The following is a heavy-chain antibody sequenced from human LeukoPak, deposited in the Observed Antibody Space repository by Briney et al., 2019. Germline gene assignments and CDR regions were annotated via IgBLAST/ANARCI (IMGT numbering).Heavy chain of an antibody. D-gene: IGHD3-22*01. J-gene: IGHJ4*02. CDR3: ARIVSDYYDSSGPDFDY. V-gene: IGHV3-30*03. CDR2: ISYDGSNK. CDR1: GFTFSSYW. Sequence: GGSLRLSCAASGFTFSSYWMSWVRQAPGKGLEWVAVISYDGSNKYYADSVKGRFTISRDNSKNTLYLQMNSLRAEDTAVYYCARIVSDYYDSSGPDFDYWGQGTLVTVSS.